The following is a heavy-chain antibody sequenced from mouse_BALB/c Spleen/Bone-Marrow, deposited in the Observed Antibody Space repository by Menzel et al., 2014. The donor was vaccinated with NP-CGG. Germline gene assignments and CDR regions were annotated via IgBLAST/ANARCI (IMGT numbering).Heavy chain of an antibody. Sequence: EVQLQQSGTELVKPGASVKLSCTASGFNIKDTYMHWVKQRPEQGLEWIGRIDPANGNTRYDPKFQGKATITADTSSNTAYLQLTSLTSEDTAVYYCARAYYYGSSYHVMDYWGQETSVTVSS. CDR1: GFNIKDTY. CDR3: ARAYYYGSSYHVMDY. J-gene: IGHJ4*01. CDR2: IDPANGNT. V-gene: IGHV14-3*02. D-gene: IGHD1-1*01.